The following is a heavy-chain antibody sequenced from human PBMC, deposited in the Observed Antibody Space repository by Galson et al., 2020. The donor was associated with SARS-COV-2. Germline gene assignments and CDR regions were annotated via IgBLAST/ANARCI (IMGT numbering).Heavy chain of an antibody. CDR3: ARDLGSSWLQTRDFHYFDC. D-gene: IGHD6-13*01. J-gene: IGHJ4*02. Sequence: GGSLRLSCAASGFTFSTYSMNWVRQAPGKGLEWVSSISTSSSYIYYADSVKGRFTISRDNAKNSLYLQMNSLRAEDTAVYYCARDLGSSWLQTRDFHYFDCWGQGTLVTVSS. CDR2: ISTSSSYI. CDR1: GFTFSTYS. V-gene: IGHV3-21*01.